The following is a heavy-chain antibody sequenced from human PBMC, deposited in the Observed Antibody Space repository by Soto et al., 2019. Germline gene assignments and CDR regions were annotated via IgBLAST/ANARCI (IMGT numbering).Heavy chain of an antibody. CDR2: MNPNSGNT. J-gene: IGHJ6*02. CDR3: ARGPQDDFWSGYYHYYYYYGMDV. V-gene: IGHV1-8*01. D-gene: IGHD3-3*01. CDR1: GYTFTSYD. Sequence: QVQLVQSGAEVKKPGASVKVSCKASGYTFTSYDINWVRQATGQGLEWMGWMNPNSGNTGYAQKFQGRVTMTRNTSISTAYMELSSLRSEDTAVYYCARGPQDDFWSGYYHYYYYYGMDVWGQGTTVTVSS.